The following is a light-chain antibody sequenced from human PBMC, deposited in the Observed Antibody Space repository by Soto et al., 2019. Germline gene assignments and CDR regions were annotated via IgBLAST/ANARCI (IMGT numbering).Light chain of an antibody. J-gene: IGLJ1*01. CDR3: AAWDDILNGYV. V-gene: IGLV1-44*01. CDR2: SNY. Sequence: QSVLTQPPSVSGSPGQSVTISCTGTSTDFVSYNRVSWYQQPPGTAPKLVIYSNYDRPSGVPDRFSGSTSGTSASLVIRGLQSEDEADYYCAAWDDILNGYVFGEGTKVT. CDR1: STDFVSYNR.